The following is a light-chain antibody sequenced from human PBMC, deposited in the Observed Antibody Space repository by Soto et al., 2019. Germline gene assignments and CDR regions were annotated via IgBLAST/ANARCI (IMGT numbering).Light chain of an antibody. CDR1: SGHSNYA. V-gene: IGLV4-69*01. CDR2: LNSDGSH. J-gene: IGLJ2*01. CDR3: QTWGSGIVV. Sequence: QLVLTQSPSASASLGASVKLTCTLSSGHSNYAIAWHQQQSEKGPRYLMKLNSDGSHSKGDGIPDRFSGSSSGAERYLTISSLQSXDEADYYCQTWGSGIVVFGGGTKLTVL.